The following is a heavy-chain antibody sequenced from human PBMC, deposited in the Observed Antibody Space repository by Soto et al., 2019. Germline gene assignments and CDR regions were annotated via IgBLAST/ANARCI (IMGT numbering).Heavy chain of an antibody. Sequence: SVKVSCKASGGTFSSYAISWVRQAPGQGLEWMGGIIPIFGTANYAQKFQGRVTITADKSTSTAYMELSSLRSGDTAVYYCAIDYSNYYYYGMDVWGQGTTVTVSS. CDR1: GGTFSSYA. D-gene: IGHD4-4*01. CDR3: AIDYSNYYYYGMDV. J-gene: IGHJ6*02. CDR2: IIPIFGTA. V-gene: IGHV1-69*06.